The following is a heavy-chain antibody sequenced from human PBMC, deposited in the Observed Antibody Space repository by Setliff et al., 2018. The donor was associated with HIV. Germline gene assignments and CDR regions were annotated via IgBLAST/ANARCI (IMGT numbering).Heavy chain of an antibody. J-gene: IGHJ6*02. V-gene: IGHV1-2*06. CDR3: ARNFGLSPSGKYYYYYGMDI. D-gene: IGHD3-10*01. Sequence: ASVKVSCKASGYIFTDYYMHWVRQAPGQELGWMGRINPNSGGTNYAQKFQGRVTMTRDTSISTAYTELSSLRSEDTATYYCARNFGLSPSGKYYYYYGMDIWGQGTTVTVSS. CDR1: GYIFTDYY. CDR2: INPNSGGT.